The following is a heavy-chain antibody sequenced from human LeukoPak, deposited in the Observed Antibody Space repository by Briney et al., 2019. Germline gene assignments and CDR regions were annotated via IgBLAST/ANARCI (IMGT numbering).Heavy chain of an antibody. Sequence: PSQTLSLTCTVSGGSISSGGYYWSWIRQHPGKGLEWIGYIYYSGSTYYNPSLKSRVTISVDTSKDQFSLKLSSVTAADTAVYYCARDVGSSWYPPAFGYWGQGTLVTVSS. CDR1: GGSISSGGYY. CDR2: IYYSGST. CDR3: ARDVGSSWYPPAFGY. V-gene: IGHV4-31*03. J-gene: IGHJ4*02. D-gene: IGHD6-13*01.